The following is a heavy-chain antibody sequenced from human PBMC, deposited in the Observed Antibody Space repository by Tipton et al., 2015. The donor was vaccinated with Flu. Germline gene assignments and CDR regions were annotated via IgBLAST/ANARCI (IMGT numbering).Heavy chain of an antibody. J-gene: IGHJ4*02. V-gene: IGHV3-7*03. Sequence: SLRLSCADSGFTFSSYWMSWVRQAPGKGLEWVANIKQDGSVKYYVDSVKGRFSISRDNAKNSFYLQMDSLRAEDTAVYYCARQIGGGDCYWGQGTLVTVSS. CDR3: ARQIGGGDCY. CDR1: GFTFSSYW. D-gene: IGHD2-21*01. CDR2: IKQDGSVK.